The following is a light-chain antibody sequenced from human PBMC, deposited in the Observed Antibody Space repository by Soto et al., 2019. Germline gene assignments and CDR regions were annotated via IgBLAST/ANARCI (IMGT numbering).Light chain of an antibody. V-gene: IGKV1-5*03. J-gene: IGKJ1*01. CDR1: EFISKW. Sequence: DIQITQSPSTLSASVGDRVTITCRASEFISKWLAWYQQKPGTAPKLLIYQASSLESGVPSRFSGSGSGTEFTLTITSLQPDDFAPYYCQHYKSYLETFGQGTKVEIK. CDR3: QHYKSYLET. CDR2: QAS.